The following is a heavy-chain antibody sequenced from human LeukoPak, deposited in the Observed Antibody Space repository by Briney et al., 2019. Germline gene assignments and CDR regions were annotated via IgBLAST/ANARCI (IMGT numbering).Heavy chain of an antibody. V-gene: IGHV1-8*03. CDR2: MSPDSGDT. J-gene: IGHJ5*02. D-gene: IGHD3-3*01. CDR1: GYTFTDYY. Sequence: ASVKVSCKASGYTFTDYYINWVRQAPGQGLEWMGRMSPDSGDTGYAHKFQGRVTITRNTSITTAYMELRSLTFEDTAVYYCTRDAGVEWLLEGRGFDPWGQGTLVTVSS. CDR3: TRDAGVEWLLEGRGFDP.